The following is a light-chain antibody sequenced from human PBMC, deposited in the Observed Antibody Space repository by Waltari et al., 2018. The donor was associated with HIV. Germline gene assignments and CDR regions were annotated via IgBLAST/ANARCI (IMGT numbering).Light chain of an antibody. Sequence: QSVLTQPPSASGTPGQRVTISCSGGTSNIGRNYVYWYQQLPGMAPKLLIFRNDQRPSGVPGRFSGSKSGTSASLAISGLRSEDEADYYCASWDDIVRGPVLVGGGTRVTVL. CDR1: TSNIGRNY. J-gene: IGLJ2*01. CDR2: RND. CDR3: ASWDDIVRGPVL. V-gene: IGLV1-47*01.